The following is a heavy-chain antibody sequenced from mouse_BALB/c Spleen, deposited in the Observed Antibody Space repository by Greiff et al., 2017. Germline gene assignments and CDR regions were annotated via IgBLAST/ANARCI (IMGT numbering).Heavy chain of an antibody. CDR3: ARRGLLFDY. D-gene: IGHD1-1*01. CDR1: GFNIKDYY. J-gene: IGHJ2*01. V-gene: IGHV14-1*02. Sequence: VQLQQSGAELVRPGALVKLSCKASGFNIKDYYMHWVKQRPEQGLEWIGWIDPENGNTIYDPKFQGKASITADTSSNTAYLQLSSLTSEDTAVYYGARRGLLFDYWGQGTTLTVSS. CDR2: IDPENGNT.